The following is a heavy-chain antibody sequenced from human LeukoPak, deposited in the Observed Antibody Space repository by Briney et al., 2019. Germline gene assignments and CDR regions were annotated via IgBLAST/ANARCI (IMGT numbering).Heavy chain of an antibody. CDR1: GFTFSSYA. D-gene: IGHD2-15*01. V-gene: IGHV3-23*01. Sequence: GGSLRLSCAASGFTFSSYAMSWVRQAPGKGLEWVSAISGSGGNTYYADSVKGRFTISRDNSKHTLYLQVNSLRAEDTAVYYCAKDPAIVVVVAAHFDYWGQGTLVTVSS. CDR3: AKDPAIVVVVAAHFDY. J-gene: IGHJ4*02. CDR2: ISGSGGNT.